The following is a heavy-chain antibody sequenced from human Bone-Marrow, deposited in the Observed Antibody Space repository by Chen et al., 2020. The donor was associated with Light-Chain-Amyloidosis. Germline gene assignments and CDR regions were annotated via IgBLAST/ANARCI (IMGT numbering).Heavy chain of an antibody. CDR3: ARGDYDLGYFDY. Sequence: GDYYWSWIRQPPGKGLEWIGYIYYSGSSHFNPSLKSRVTMSXDTSKNQFSLKLNSVTAADTAVFYCARGDYDLGYFDYWGQGMLVTVSS. V-gene: IGHV4-30-4*01. CDR1: GDYY. CDR2: IYYSGSS. J-gene: IGHJ4*02. D-gene: IGHD3-3*01.